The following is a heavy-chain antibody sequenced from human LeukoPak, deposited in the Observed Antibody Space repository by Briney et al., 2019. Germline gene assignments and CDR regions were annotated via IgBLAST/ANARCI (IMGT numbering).Heavy chain of an antibody. CDR1: GGSISSSNW. D-gene: IGHD3-22*01. CDR2: IYHSGTT. J-gene: IGHJ4*02. V-gene: IGHV4-4*02. CDR3: ARGRFGDSSGRAFDY. Sequence: PSETLSLTCAVSGGSISSSNWWSWVRQSPGQGLEWIGEIYHSGTTNYNPSLKSRVTISVDKSKNQLSLKLSSVTAADTAVYYCARGRFGDSSGRAFDYWGQGTLVTVSS.